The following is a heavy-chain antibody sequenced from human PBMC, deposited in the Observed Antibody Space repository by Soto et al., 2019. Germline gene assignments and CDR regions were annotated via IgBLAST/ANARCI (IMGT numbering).Heavy chain of an antibody. CDR3: AGNLVSRGGVPAAPMPDY. CDR2: IIPILGIA. V-gene: IGHV1-69*02. Sequence: QVQLVQSGAEVKKPGSSVKVSCKASGGTFSSYTISWVRQAPGQGLEWMGRIIPILGIANYAQKFQGRVTITADKSTSTAYMELSSLRSEDTAVYYCAGNLVSRGGVPAAPMPDYWGQGTLVTVSS. J-gene: IGHJ4*02. CDR1: GGTFSSYT. D-gene: IGHD2-2*01.